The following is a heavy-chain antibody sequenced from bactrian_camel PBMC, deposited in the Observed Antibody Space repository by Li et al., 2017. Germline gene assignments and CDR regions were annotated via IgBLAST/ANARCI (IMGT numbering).Heavy chain of an antibody. J-gene: IGHJ4*01. Sequence: VQLVESGGGLVQPGGSLRLSCAASGFTFTSIWMYWIRQAPGKGLDWVIDIKGDSSTAYADSVKGRFSISRDKAKNTLYLQMDDLKPEDSAMYYCAADWFSCSIATTRVSLNHGYWGRGTQVTVS. CDR1: GFTFTSIW. CDR3: AADWFSCSIATTRVSLNHGY. V-gene: IGHV3S6*01. CDR2: IKGDSST. D-gene: IGHD4*01.